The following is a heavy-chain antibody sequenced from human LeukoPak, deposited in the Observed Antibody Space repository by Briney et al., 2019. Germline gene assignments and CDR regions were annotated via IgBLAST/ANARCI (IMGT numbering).Heavy chain of an antibody. J-gene: IGHJ4*02. V-gene: IGHV3-23*01. D-gene: IGHD2-2*01. CDR1: EFIFSSYA. CDR2: ISCSGDTA. Sequence: GSLRLSCAASEFIFSSYAMSWVRLAPERRVEWGSTISCSGDTAYYADSVRGRFTISRDNSKNTLYLQMNSLRPENTAVYYCARTPQKYCSSTTCYPDYWGQGTLVTVSS. CDR3: ARTPQKYCSSTTCYPDY.